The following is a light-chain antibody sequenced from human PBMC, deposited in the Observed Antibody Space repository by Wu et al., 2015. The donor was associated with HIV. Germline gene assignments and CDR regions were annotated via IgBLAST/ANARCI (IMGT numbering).Light chain of an antibody. Sequence: DIQMTQTPPSLSASVGDRVTITCRASQSIRTYLAWYQQKPGKVPKLLIYESSNLQNGVPSRFSGRGSGTEFSLTITGLQPDDFATYYCQQYDTYSWTFGQGTKVEIK. V-gene: IGKV1-5*03. CDR2: ESS. J-gene: IGKJ1*01. CDR3: QQYDTYSWT. CDR1: QSIRTY.